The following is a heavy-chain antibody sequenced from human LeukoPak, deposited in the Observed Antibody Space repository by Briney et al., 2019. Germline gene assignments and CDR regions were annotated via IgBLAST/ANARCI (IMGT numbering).Heavy chain of an antibody. Sequence: SETLSLTCTVSGYSISSGYYWGWIRQPPGKGLEWIGSIYHSGSTYYNPSLKSRVTISVDTSKNQFSLKLSSVTAADTAVYYCARGLPGGYWGQGTLVTVSS. CDR3: ARGLPGGY. J-gene: IGHJ4*02. CDR1: GYSISSGYY. V-gene: IGHV4-38-2*02. CDR2: IYHSGST. D-gene: IGHD3-10*01.